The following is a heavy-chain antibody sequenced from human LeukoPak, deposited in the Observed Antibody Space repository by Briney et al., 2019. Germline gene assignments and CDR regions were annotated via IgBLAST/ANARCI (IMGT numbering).Heavy chain of an antibody. D-gene: IGHD1-26*01. V-gene: IGHV3-53*01. CDR3: VKESPYPVGGTGRIYYFDN. CDR2: IYSGGST. CDR1: GFTVSSNY. J-gene: IGHJ4*02. Sequence: GGSLRLSCAASGFTVSSNYMSWVRQAPGKGLEWVSVIYSGGSTYYADSVKGRFTISRDNSKNTLYLQMNSLRAEDTAVYYCVKESPYPVGGTGRIYYFDNWGQGTLVTVSS.